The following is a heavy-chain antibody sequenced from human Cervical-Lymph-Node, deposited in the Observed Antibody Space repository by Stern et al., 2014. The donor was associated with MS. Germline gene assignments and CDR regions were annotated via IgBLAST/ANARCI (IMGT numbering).Heavy chain of an antibody. Sequence: QVQLQESGPGLVKPSETLSLTCTVSGGSISSYYWSWIRQPPGKGLEGIGYIYYSGSTNYNPSLKSRVTISVDTSKNQFSLKLSSVTAADTAVYYCARDQGGYSYGPFDYWGQGTLVTVSS. CDR1: GGSISSYY. D-gene: IGHD5-18*01. CDR3: ARDQGGYSYGPFDY. J-gene: IGHJ4*02. CDR2: IYYSGST. V-gene: IGHV4-59*01.